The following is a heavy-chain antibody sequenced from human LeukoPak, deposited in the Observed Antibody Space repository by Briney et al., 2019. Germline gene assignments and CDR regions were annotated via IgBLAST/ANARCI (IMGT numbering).Heavy chain of an antibody. V-gene: IGHV3-21*01. Sequence: GGSLRLSCAASGFTFRRYTIDWVCQAPGKGLEWVSSISSSSSYIYYADSVKGRFSISRDNAKNSLYLQMNSLRAEDTAVYYCARIGGVRLKDYYMDVWGKGTTVTISS. D-gene: IGHD4-17*01. CDR3: ARIGGVRLKDYYMDV. CDR1: GFTFRRYT. CDR2: ISSSSSYI. J-gene: IGHJ6*03.